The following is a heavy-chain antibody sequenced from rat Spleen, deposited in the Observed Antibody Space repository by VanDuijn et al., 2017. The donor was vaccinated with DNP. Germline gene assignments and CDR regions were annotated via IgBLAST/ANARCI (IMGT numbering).Heavy chain of an antibody. D-gene: IGHD4-3*01. J-gene: IGHJ2*01. CDR1: GFSFSDYY. Sequence: EVLLVESGGDLVQSGRSLKLSCAASGFSFSDYYMAWVRQAPTKGLEWVAYISYDGGTTNHRDSVKGRFTISRDNAKSTLYLQMNSLRSEDMATYYCARWFNSGYYFDYWGQGVMVTVSS. CDR2: ISYDGGTT. CDR3: ARWFNSGYYFDY. V-gene: IGHV5-22*01.